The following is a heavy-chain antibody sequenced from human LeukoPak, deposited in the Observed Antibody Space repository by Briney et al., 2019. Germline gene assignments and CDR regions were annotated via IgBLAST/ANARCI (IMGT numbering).Heavy chain of an antibody. Sequence: PGRSLRLSCTASGFTFGDYAMSWVRQAPGKGLEWVGFIRSKAYGGTTEYAASVRGRFTISRDDSKSIAYLQMNSLKTEDTAVYYRTRVIGGYDILTGYSLYWGQGTLVTVSS. CDR3: TRVIGGYDILTGYSLY. CDR1: GFTFGDYA. V-gene: IGHV3-49*04. D-gene: IGHD3-9*01. CDR2: IRSKAYGGTT. J-gene: IGHJ4*02.